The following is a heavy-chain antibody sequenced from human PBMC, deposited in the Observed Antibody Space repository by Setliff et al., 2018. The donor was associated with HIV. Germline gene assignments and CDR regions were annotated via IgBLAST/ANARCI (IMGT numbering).Heavy chain of an antibody. CDR1: GFSFSDYH. J-gene: IGHJ5*02. D-gene: IGHD3-22*01. CDR2: ISSSSSPI. V-gene: IGHV3-48*04. CDR3: ARLDFFDSSTYPPYDP. Sequence: LRLSCAASGFSFSDYHMNWVRQAPGKGLEWISFISSSSSPIYYADSVKGRFTISRDNAKNSLFLQMNSLRAEDTAMYYCARLDFFDSSTYPPYDPWGQGTLVTVSS.